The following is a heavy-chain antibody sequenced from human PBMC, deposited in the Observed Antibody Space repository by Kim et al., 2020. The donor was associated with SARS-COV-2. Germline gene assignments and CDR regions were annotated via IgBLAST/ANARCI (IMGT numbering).Heavy chain of an antibody. CDR3: ARSLKRGYSYGQPDYYFDY. D-gene: IGHD5-18*01. V-gene: IGHV1-3*01. CDR1: GYTFTSYA. J-gene: IGHJ4*02. CDR2: INAGNGNT. Sequence: ASVKVSCKASGYTFTSYAMHWVRQAPGQRLEWMGWINAGNGNTKYSQKFQGRVTITRDTSASTAYMELSSLRSEDTAVYYCARSLKRGYSYGQPDYYFDYWGQGTLVTVSS.